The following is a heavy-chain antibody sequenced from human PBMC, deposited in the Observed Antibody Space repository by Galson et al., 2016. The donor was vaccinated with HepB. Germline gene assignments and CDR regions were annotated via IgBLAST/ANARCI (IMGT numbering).Heavy chain of an antibody. V-gene: IGHV1-46*01. J-gene: IGHJ4*02. CDR2: INPSGGST. Sequence: SVKVSCKASGYTFTSYYIHWVRQAPGQGLEWMGVINPSGGSTNYAQKFLGRVTMTTDTSTSTVYMELSILRSEDTAVYSRARAQRRTDSSGWNYFDYWGQGTLVTVSS. CDR1: GYTFTSYY. D-gene: IGHD6-19*01. CDR3: ARAQRRTDSSGWNYFDY.